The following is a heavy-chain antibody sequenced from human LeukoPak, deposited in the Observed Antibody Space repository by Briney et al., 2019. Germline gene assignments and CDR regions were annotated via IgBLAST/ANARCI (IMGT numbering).Heavy chain of an antibody. V-gene: IGHV4-4*09. CDR2: IYTSGST. Sequence: SETLSLTCTVSGGSISSYYWSWIRQPPGKGLEWIGYIYTSGSTNYNPSLKSRVTISVDTSKNQFSLKLSSVTAADTAVYYCARLTPGGNFDYWGQGTLVTVSS. D-gene: IGHD4-23*01. CDR3: ARLTPGGNFDY. CDR1: GGSISSYY. J-gene: IGHJ4*02.